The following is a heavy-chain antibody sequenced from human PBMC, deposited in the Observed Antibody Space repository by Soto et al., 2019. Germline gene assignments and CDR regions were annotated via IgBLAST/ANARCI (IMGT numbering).Heavy chain of an antibody. D-gene: IGHD6-13*01. CDR2: LIPIFGTA. CDR1: GGTFSSYA. CDR3: ARVGPSSWIDYYYYGMDV. V-gene: IGHV1-69*06. Sequence: QVQLVQSGAEVKKPGSSVKVSCKASGGTFSSYAISWVRQAPGQGLEWMGGLIPIFGTANYAQKFQGRVTITADKSTSTAYMELSSLRSESTAVYYCARVGPSSWIDYYYYGMDVGGQGTTVTVAS. J-gene: IGHJ6*02.